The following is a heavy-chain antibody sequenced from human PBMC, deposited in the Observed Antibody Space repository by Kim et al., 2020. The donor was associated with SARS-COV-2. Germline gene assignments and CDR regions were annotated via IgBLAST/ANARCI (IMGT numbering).Heavy chain of an antibody. CDR2: VSDSGSST. CDR1: GFTFSSYA. D-gene: IGHD1-1*01. Sequence: GGSLRLSCAASGFTFSSYAMSWVRQAPGKGPEWVSLVSDSGSSTYHADSVKGRFAISRDNSKKTLYLQMNSLSAEDTALYYCAKGERNNWSFFDYWGQGTLGTVSS. V-gene: IGHV3-23*01. CDR3: AKGERNNWSFFDY. J-gene: IGHJ4*02.